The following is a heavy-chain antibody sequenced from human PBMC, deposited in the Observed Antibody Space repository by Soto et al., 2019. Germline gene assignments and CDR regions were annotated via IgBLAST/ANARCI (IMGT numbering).Heavy chain of an antibody. V-gene: IGHV3-15*07. J-gene: IGHJ5*02. D-gene: IGHD3-16*02. Sequence: QLVESGGGLVKPGGSLRLSCAASGFTLSDVWMHWVRQAPGKWLEWVGRIMSKTAGGTTDYAAPVKGRFTISRDDSKNTLFLQMNSLETEDTAVYYCSTLYRVDPWGQGTPVTVSS. CDR2: IMSKTAGGTT. CDR3: STLYRVDP. CDR1: GFTLSDVW.